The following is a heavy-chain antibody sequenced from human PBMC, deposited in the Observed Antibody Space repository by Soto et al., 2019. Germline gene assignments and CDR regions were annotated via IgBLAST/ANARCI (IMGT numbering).Heavy chain of an antibody. CDR1: GFTFSSYG. J-gene: IGHJ4*02. CDR2: IWYDGSNK. V-gene: IGHV3-33*01. D-gene: IGHD3-22*01. CDR3: AREGLYDSSGYYV. Sequence: GGSLRLSCAASGFTFSSYGMHWVRQAPGKGLEWVAVIWYDGSNKYYADSVKGRFTISRDNSKNTLYLQMNSLRAEDTAVYYCAREGLYDSSGYYVWRQGTLVTVSS.